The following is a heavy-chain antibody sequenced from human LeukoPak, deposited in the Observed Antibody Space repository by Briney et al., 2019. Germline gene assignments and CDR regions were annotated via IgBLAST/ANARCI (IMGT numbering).Heavy chain of an antibody. Sequence: SVKVSCKASGGTFSRYAISWVRQAPGQGLEWMGGIIPIFGTANYAQKFQGRVTITADESTSTAYMELSSLRSEDTAVYYCARDYYDILTGYYNPSGNDYWWQGTLVTVSS. D-gene: IGHD3-9*01. V-gene: IGHV1-69*13. CDR2: IIPIFGTA. CDR3: ARDYYDILTGYYNPSGNDY. CDR1: GGTFSRYA. J-gene: IGHJ4*02.